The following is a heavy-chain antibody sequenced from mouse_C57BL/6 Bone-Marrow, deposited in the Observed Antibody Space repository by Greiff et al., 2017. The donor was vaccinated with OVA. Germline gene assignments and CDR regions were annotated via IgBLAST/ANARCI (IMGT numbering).Heavy chain of an antibody. CDR1: GYTFTSYG. V-gene: IGHV1-81*01. J-gene: IGHJ1*03. CDR2: IYPRSGNT. Sequence: QVQLQQSGAELARPGASVKLSCKASGYTFTSYGISWVKQRTGQGLEWIGEIYPRSGNTYYNEKFKGKATLTADKSSSTAYMELRSLTSEDSAVYFCARRYYGSSGYFDVWGTGTTVTVSS. CDR3: ARRYYGSSGYFDV. D-gene: IGHD1-1*01.